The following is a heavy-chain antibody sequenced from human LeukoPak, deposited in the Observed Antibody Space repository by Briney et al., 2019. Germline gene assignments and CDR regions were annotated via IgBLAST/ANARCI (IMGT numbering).Heavy chain of an antibody. D-gene: IGHD6-13*01. CDR1: GGSISSSSYY. CDR2: IYYNGNT. V-gene: IGHV4-39*01. CDR3: ARLPSGYTSSLGVFDY. J-gene: IGHJ4*02. Sequence: SETLSLTCTVSGGSISSSSYYWGWIRQPPGKELEWIGTIYYNGNTYYNPSLKSRVTISEDTSRNQFSLKLSSVTAADTAIYYCARLPSGYTSSLGVFDYWGQGTLVTASS.